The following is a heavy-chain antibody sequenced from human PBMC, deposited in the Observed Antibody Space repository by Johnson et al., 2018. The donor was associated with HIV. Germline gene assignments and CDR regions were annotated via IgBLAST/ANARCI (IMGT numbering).Heavy chain of an antibody. D-gene: IGHD2-15*01. CDR2: IGYSASDT. CDR1: GFTVSSNY. J-gene: IGHJ3*01. V-gene: IGHV3-53*01. CDR3: EGYCSGGACYSGVSAFDV. Sequence: VQLVESGGGLIQPGGSLRLSCAASGFTVSSNYMSWVRQAPGKGLEWVSSIGYSASDTYYADSVKCRFTISRDNSNNRLYLQMNSLRAEDTAIYYCEGYCSGGACYSGVSAFDVWGQGTIVTVSS.